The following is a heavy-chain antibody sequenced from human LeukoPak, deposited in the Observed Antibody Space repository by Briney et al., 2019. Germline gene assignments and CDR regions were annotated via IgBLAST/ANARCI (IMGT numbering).Heavy chain of an antibody. CDR2: INTNTGNP. V-gene: IGHV7-4-1*02. J-gene: IGHJ6*03. Sequence: ASVKVSCKASGYTFTSYAMNWVRQAPGQGLEWMGWINTNTGNPTYAQGFTGRFVFSLDTSVSTAYLQISSLKAEDTAVYYCAREGADFPDDYGDYEMEIFYYYYYMDVWGKGTTVTVSS. CDR3: AREGADFPDDYGDYEMEIFYYYYYMDV. CDR1: GYTFTSYA. D-gene: IGHD4-17*01.